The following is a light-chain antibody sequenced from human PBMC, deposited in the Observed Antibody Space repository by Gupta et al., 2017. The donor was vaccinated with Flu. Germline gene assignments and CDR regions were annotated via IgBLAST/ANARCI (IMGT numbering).Light chain of an antibody. Sequence: PSSLSASVCGTVNIACRASQDISNYVAWFQQKPGKAPMSLIYGASSLHSGVPSRFSGSGSGTDFTLTISSLQPEDVATYYCQHYDVDPLSFGEGTKVEIK. CDR2: GAS. CDR3: QHYDVDPLS. J-gene: IGKJ4*01. V-gene: IGKV1-16*01. CDR1: QDISNY.